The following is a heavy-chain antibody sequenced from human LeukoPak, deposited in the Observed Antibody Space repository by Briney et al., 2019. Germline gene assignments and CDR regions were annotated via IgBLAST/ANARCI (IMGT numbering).Heavy chain of an antibody. CDR1: GGSFSDYY. Sequence: SETLSLTCAVYGGSFSDYYWSWIRQPPGKGLEWIGEINHSGSTNYNPPLKTRVTISVDTSKNQFSLKLSSVPAADTAVYYCARESVDSHFDYWGQGTLVTVSS. D-gene: IGHD5-12*01. CDR2: INHSGST. J-gene: IGHJ4*02. CDR3: ARESVDSHFDY. V-gene: IGHV4-34*01.